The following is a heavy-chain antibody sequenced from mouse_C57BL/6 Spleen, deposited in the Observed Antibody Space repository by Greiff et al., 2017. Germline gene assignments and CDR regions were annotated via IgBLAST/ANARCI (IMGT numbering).Heavy chain of an antibody. D-gene: IGHD1-1*01. CDR3: ARGTTVVPYWYFDV. CDR1: GYAFSSSW. J-gene: IGHJ1*03. V-gene: IGHV1-82*01. CDR2: LYPGDGDP. Sequence: QVQLQQSGPELVKPGASVKISCKASGYAFSSSWMNWVKQRPGKGLEWIGRLYPGDGDPNYNGKFKGKATLTADKSSSTAYRQLSSLPSEDSAVYFWARGTTVVPYWYFDVWGTGTTVTVAS.